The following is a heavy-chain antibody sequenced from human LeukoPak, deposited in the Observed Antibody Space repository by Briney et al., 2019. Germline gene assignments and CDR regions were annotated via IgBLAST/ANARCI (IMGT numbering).Heavy chain of an antibody. Sequence: GGSLRLSCVASGFTFSSYWMTWVRQAPGKGLEWVANIRGDGSKTYYVDSAKGRFTISRDNAKNSLYLQLNSLRPDDTALYYCARDGNYFDSCYYDVFDIWGQGTKVTVS. CDR1: GFTFSSYW. CDR2: IRGDGSKT. D-gene: IGHD3-22*01. V-gene: IGHV3-7*01. CDR3: ARDGNYFDSCYYDVFDI. J-gene: IGHJ3*02.